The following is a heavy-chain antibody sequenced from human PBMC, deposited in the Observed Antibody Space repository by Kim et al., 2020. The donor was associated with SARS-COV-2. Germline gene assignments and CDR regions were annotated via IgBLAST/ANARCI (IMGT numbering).Heavy chain of an antibody. D-gene: IGHD6-13*01. J-gene: IGHJ2*01. Sequence: ASVKVSCKASGYTFTSYAMNWVRQAPGQGLEWMGWINTNTGNPTYAQGFTGRFVFSLDTSVSTAYLQISSLKAEDTAVYYCARDPSSVAAAVVDWYFDLWGRGTLVTVSS. V-gene: IGHV7-4-1*02. CDR3: ARDPSSVAAAVVDWYFDL. CDR1: GYTFTSYA. CDR2: INTNTGNP.